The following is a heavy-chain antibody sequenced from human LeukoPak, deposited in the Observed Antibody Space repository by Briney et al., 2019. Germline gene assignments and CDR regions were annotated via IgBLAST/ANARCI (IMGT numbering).Heavy chain of an antibody. V-gene: IGHV5-51*01. D-gene: IGHD3-3*01. CDR2: IYPGDSDT. CDR1: GYSFTSYW. CDR3: ARGSRVYYDFWSGYYPYNWFDP. J-gene: IGHJ5*02. Sequence: GGSLKISRKGPGYSFTSYWIGWVRPMPGKGLEWMGIIYPGDSDTRYSTSFQGKVTISAHKTISTAYLQWSSLKASDTAMYYCARGSRVYYDFWSGYYPYNWFDPWGQGTLVTVSS.